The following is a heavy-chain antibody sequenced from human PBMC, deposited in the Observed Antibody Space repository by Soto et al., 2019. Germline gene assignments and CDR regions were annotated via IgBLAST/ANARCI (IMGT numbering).Heavy chain of an antibody. J-gene: IGHJ4*02. CDR3: ARLRRITIFGVVINPGEFDY. CDR1: GGSFSGYY. D-gene: IGHD3-3*01. Sequence: QVQLQQWGAGLLKPSETLSLTCAVYGGSFSGYYWSWIRQPPGKGLEWIGEINHSGSTNYNPSLKSRVTISVDTSKNQFSLKLSSVTAADTAVYYCARLRRITIFGVVINPGEFDYWGQGTLVTVSS. V-gene: IGHV4-34*01. CDR2: INHSGST.